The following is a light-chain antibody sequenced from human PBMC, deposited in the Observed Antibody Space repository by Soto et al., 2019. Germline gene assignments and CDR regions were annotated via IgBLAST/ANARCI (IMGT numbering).Light chain of an antibody. CDR1: SSDVGGYSY. CDR3: SSYTTSNTRQIV. Sequence: QSVLTHPAAVSGSTGQSITISCTGTSSDVGGYSYVSWYQQHPGKAPKFMIYDVSNRPSGVSNRFSGSKSGNTASLTISGLQAEDEADYYCSSYTTSNTRQIVFGTGTKVTVL. J-gene: IGLJ1*01. CDR2: DVS. V-gene: IGLV2-14*01.